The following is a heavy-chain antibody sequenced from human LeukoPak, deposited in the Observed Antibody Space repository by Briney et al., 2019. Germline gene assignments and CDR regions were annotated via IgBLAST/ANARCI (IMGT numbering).Heavy chain of an antibody. CDR3: ARDSGSSWYNY. CDR1: EFTFTDYY. J-gene: IGHJ4*02. CDR2: ISSSGNTI. V-gene: IGHV3-11*01. D-gene: IGHD6-13*01. Sequence: GGSLRLSCAASEFTFTDYYMTWIRQAPGKGLEWVSYISSSGNTIYYADSVKGRFTISRDNAKNSLYLQMNSLRAEDTAVYYCARDSGSSWYNYWGQGTLVTVSS.